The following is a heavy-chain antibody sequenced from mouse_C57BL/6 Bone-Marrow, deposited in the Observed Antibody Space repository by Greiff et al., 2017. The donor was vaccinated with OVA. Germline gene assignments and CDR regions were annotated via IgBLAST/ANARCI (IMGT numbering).Heavy chain of an antibody. CDR1: GYSFTSYY. J-gene: IGHJ4*01. CDR2: IYPGSGNT. V-gene: IGHV1-66*01. D-gene: IGHD1-1*01. CDR3: ARTTVTSMDY. Sequence: VQLQQSGPELVKPGASVKISCKASGYSFTSYYIHWVKQRPGQGLEWIGWIYPGSGNTKYNEKFTGKATLTADTSSSTAYMQLSSLTSEDSAVYYCARTTVTSMDYWGQGTSVTVSS.